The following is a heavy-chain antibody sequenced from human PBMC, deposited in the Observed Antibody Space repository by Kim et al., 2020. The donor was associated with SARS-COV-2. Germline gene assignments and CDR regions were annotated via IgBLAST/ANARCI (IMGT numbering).Heavy chain of an antibody. V-gene: IGHV4-39*07. J-gene: IGHJ3*02. Sequence: SETLSLTCTVSGGSISSSSYYWGWIRQPPGKGLEWIGSIYYSGSTYYNPSLKSRVTISVDTSKNQFSLKLSSVTAADTAVYYCARLGPVSFLLNLRRKTKNAFDIWGQGTMVTVSS. CDR2: IYYSGST. D-gene: IGHD3-22*01. CDR1: GGSISSSSYY. CDR3: ARLGPVSFLLNLRRKTKNAFDI.